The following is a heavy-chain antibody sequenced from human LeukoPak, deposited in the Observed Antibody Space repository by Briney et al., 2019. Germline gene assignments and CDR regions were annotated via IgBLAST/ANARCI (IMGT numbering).Heavy chain of an antibody. CDR1: GYTFTSYY. D-gene: IGHD3-9*01. CDR3: ARGSGIFSYYDILTGSGWFGP. Sequence: ASVKVSCKASGYTFTSYYMHWVRQAPGQGLEWIGIINPSGGSTSYAQKFQGRVTMTRDTSTSTVYMELSSLRSEDTAVYYCARGSGIFSYYDILTGSGWFGPWGQGTLVTVSS. J-gene: IGHJ5*02. CDR2: INPSGGST. V-gene: IGHV1-46*03.